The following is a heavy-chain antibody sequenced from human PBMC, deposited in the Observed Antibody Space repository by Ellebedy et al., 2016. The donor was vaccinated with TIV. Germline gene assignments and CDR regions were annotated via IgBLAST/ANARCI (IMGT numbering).Heavy chain of an antibody. Sequence: AASVKVSCKASGYTFTGYYMHWVRQAPGQGLEWMGWINPNSGGTNYAQKFQGRVTMTRDTSISTAYMELSRLRSDDTAVYYCARSCRDGYNCDAFDIWGQGTMVTVSS. CDR1: GYTFTGYY. V-gene: IGHV1-2*02. CDR3: ARSCRDGYNCDAFDI. CDR2: INPNSGGT. D-gene: IGHD5-24*01. J-gene: IGHJ3*02.